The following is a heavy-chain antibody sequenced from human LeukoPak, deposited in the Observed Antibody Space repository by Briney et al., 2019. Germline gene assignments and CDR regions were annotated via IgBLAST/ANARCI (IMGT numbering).Heavy chain of an antibody. J-gene: IGHJ5*02. V-gene: IGHV1-69*05. CDR3: ARDRPYIKRNWFDP. D-gene: IGHD2-2*02. CDR1: GGTFSSYA. Sequence: SVKVSCKASGGTFSSYAISWVRQAPGQGLEWMGGIIPIFGTANYAQKFQGRVTITTDESTSTAYMELSSLRSEDTAVYYCARDRPYIKRNWFDPWGQGTLVTVSS. CDR2: IIPIFGTA.